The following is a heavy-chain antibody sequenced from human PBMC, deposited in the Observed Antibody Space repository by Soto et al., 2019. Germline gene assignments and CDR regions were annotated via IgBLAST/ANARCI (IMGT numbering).Heavy chain of an antibody. CDR2: IWYDGSNK. CDR3: ARGLREDYDFWSGYFYLVLGDYLDV. Sequence: GSLRLSCAASGFTFSSYGIHWVRQAPGKGLEWVAVIWYDGSNKYYADSAKGRFTISRDNSKNTLYLQMNSLRAEDTAVYYCARGLREDYDFWSGYFYLVLGDYLDVWGKGTTVIGSS. D-gene: IGHD3-3*01. J-gene: IGHJ6*03. CDR1: GFTFSSYG. V-gene: IGHV3-33*01.